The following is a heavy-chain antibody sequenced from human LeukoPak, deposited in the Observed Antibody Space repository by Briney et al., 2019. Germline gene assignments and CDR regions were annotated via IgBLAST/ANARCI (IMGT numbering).Heavy chain of an antibody. D-gene: IGHD5-18*01. Sequence: PGRSLRLSCAASGFTFYDYAMHWVRQAPGKGLEWVSGISWNSGSIGYADSVKGRFTISRDNAKNSLYLQMSSLRAEDTALYYCAKAPGYSYGYPFDYWGQGTLVTVSS. J-gene: IGHJ4*02. CDR3: AKAPGYSYGYPFDY. CDR2: ISWNSGSI. V-gene: IGHV3-9*01. CDR1: GFTFYDYA.